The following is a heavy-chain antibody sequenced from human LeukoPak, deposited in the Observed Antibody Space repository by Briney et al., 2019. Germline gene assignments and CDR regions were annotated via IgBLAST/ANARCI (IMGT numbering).Heavy chain of an antibody. CDR3: ARAYDSPEWKYNWFDP. CDR2: ISAYNGNT. V-gene: IGHV1-18*01. Sequence: ASVKVSCKASGYTFTSYGISWVRQAPGQGLEWMGWISAYNGNTNYAQKLQGRVTMTTDTSTSTAYMELRSLRSDDTAVYYCARAYDSPEWKYNWFDPWGQGTLVTVSS. J-gene: IGHJ5*02. D-gene: IGHD3-3*01. CDR1: GYTFTSYG.